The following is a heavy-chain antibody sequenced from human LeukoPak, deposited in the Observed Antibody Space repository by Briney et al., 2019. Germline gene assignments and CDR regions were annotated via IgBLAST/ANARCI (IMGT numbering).Heavy chain of an antibody. CDR2: IYYSGST. CDR1: GGSISSYY. V-gene: IGHV4-59*01. Sequence: SETLSLTCTVSGGSISSYYWSWIRQPPGKGPEWIGYIYYSGSTNYNPSLKSRVTISVDTSKNQFSLKLSSVTAADTAVYYCARAVAGTFDYWGQGTLVTVSS. CDR3: ARAVAGTFDY. D-gene: IGHD6-19*01. J-gene: IGHJ4*02.